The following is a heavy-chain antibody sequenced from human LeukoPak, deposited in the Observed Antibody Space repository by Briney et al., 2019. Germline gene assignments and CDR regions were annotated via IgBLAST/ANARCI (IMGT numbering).Heavy chain of an antibody. V-gene: IGHV3-48*02. CDR1: GFTFSSFW. Sequence: GGSLRLSCAASGFTFSSFWMHWVRQAPGKGLEWVSYIINSGGTVYCTDSVQGRFTISRDNARNSLFPQMNSLRDEDTAVYYCARVGRGVYGMDVWGQGTTVTVSS. D-gene: IGHD3-10*01. CDR3: ARVGRGVYGMDV. CDR2: IINSGGTV. J-gene: IGHJ6*02.